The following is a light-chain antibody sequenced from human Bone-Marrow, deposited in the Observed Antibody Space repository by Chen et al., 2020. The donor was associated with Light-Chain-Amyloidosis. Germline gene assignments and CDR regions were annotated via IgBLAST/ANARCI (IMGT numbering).Light chain of an antibody. Sequence: NFVLIQPHSVSESPGKTVTLSFTRSSGYIASNYVHWYQQRPGRSPTIVIYEDNQRPSGVPDRFSGSIDRSSNSASLTISGLKTEDEGDYYCQSYDIAKVFGGGTKVTVL. J-gene: IGLJ2*01. CDR1: SGYIASNY. CDR3: QSYDIAKV. V-gene: IGLV6-57*01. CDR2: EDN.